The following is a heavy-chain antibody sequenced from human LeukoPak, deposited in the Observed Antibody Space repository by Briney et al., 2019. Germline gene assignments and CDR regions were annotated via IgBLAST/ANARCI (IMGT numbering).Heavy chain of an antibody. V-gene: IGHV1-69*04. CDR2: IIPILGIA. Sequence: SVKVSCKASGGTFSSYAISWVRQAPGQGLEWMGRIIPILGIANYAQKFQGRVTITADKSTSTAYMELSSLRSEDTAVYYCASLSRSVYGSGSRNWFDPWGQGTLVTVSS. CDR3: ASLSRSVYGSGSRNWFDP. D-gene: IGHD3-10*01. J-gene: IGHJ5*02. CDR1: GGTFSSYA.